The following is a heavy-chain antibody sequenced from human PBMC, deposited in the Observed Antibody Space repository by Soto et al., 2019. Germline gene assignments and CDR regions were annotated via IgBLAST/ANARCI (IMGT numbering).Heavy chain of an antibody. CDR2: INPNSGGT. CDR3: ARHSRSTWYPFDY. D-gene: IGHD6-13*01. Sequence: ASVKVSCKASGYTFTGHYMHWVRQAPGQGFEWMGWINPNSGGTNYAQKFQGRVTMTRDTSISTAYMELSRLRSDDTAVYYCARHSRSTWYPFDYWGQGTLVTVSS. J-gene: IGHJ4*02. V-gene: IGHV1-2*02. CDR1: GYTFTGHY.